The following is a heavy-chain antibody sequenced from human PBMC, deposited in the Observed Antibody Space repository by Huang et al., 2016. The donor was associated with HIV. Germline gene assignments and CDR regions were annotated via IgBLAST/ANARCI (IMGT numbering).Heavy chain of an antibody. CDR1: GFSLSAGEVG. CDR2: IYWDDDR. D-gene: IGHD3-22*01. CDR3: AHSAYDTSGYFFRMHFDF. Sequence: QITLKESGPTLVKPTQTLTLTCTFSGFSLSAGEVGVGWIRQPPGKALEWLALIYWDDDRRYSPSLKSMLTITKDSSINQVVLTMTNMDPMDTATYYCAHSAYDTSGYFFRMHFDFWGQGTLVTVSS. V-gene: IGHV2-5*02. J-gene: IGHJ4*02.